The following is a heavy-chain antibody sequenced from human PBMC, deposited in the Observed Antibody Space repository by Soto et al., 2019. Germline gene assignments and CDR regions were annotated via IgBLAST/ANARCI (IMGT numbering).Heavy chain of an antibody. D-gene: IGHD3-9*01. CDR3: AREGQYFDWLVWFDP. Sequence: GASVKVSCKASGYTFTSYGISWVRQAPGQGLEWMGWISAYNGNTNYAQKLQGRVTMTTDTSTSTAYMELRSLRSDDTAVYYCAREGQYFDWLVWFDPWGQGTLVTVS. CDR1: GYTFTSYG. J-gene: IGHJ5*02. CDR2: ISAYNGNT. V-gene: IGHV1-18*01.